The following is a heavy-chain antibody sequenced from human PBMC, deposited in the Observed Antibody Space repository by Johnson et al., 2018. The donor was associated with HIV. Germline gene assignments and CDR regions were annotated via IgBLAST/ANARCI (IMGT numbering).Heavy chain of an antibody. CDR2: VNPNGDST. D-gene: IGHD1-26*01. J-gene: IGHJ3*02. V-gene: IGHV3-25*04. CDR3: ARGSWSSGSYGIWYAFDI. CDR1: GVIFSNYY. Sequence: QLVESGGGLVQPGGSLRLSCAVSGVIFSNYYMNCVRQAPGNGLELVGQVNPNGDSTYLIDSGKDRFNTSRDNAKNTLHLQMNSLRAEYTAVYYCARGSWSSGSYGIWYAFDIWGQGTKVTVSS.